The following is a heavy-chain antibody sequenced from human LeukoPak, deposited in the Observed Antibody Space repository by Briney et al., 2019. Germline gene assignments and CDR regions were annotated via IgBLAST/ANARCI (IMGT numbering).Heavy chain of an antibody. CDR1: GFTVSSNY. CDR2: IYSGGST. V-gene: IGHV3-66*01. Sequence: GGPLRLSCAASGFTVSSNYMSWVRQAPGKGLEWVSVIYSGGSTYYADSVKGRFTISRDNSKNTLYLQMNSLRAEDTAVYYCARGGPSTVTTSYYGMDVWGQGTTVTVSS. CDR3: ARGGPSTVTTSYYGMDV. D-gene: IGHD4-4*01. J-gene: IGHJ6*02.